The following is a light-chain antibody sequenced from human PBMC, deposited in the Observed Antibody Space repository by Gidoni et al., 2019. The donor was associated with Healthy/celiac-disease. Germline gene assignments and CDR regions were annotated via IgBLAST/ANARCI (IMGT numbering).Light chain of an antibody. J-gene: IGLJ2*01. CDR2: EVS. V-gene: IGLV2-8*01. CDR1: RSDVGGYNY. CDR3: SSYAGSNNHVV. Sequence: QSALTQPPSASGSPGQSVTISCTGTRSDVGGYNYVSWYQQHPGKAPKLMIYEVSKRPSGVPDRFSGSKSGNTASLTVSGLQAEDEADYYCSSYAGSNNHVVFGGGIKLTVL.